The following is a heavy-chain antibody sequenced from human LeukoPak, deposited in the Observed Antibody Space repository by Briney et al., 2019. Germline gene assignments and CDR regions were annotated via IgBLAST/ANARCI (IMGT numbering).Heavy chain of an antibody. V-gene: IGHV3-33*01. CDR2: IWYDGSNK. J-gene: IGHJ4*02. D-gene: IGHD2-2*01. CDR3: ARDRTSEVSLFDY. Sequence: GRSLRLSCAASGFTFSSYGMHWVRQAPGKGLEWVAVIWYDGSNKYYADSVKGRFTISRDNSKNTLYLQMNSLRAEDTAVYYCARDRTSEVSLFDYWGQGTLVTVSS. CDR1: GFTFSSYG.